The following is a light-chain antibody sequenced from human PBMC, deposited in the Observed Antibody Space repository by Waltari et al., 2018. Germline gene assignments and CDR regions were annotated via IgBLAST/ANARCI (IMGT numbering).Light chain of an antibody. V-gene: IGLV2-14*03. CDR3: SSYTPTSILV. CDR1: SSDVGSYNY. CDR2: DVT. J-gene: IGLJ2*01. Sequence: QSALTQPASVSGSPGQSLTLSCSGTSSDVGSYNYVSWYQQHPGTPPKLLIYDVTKRPSGVSRRFSGSKSGNTASLTISGLQPEDEADYFCSSYTPTSILVFGGGTKLTV.